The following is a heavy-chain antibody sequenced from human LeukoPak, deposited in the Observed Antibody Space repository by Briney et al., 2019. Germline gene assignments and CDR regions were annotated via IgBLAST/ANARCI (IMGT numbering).Heavy chain of an antibody. CDR3: AARGGRYSYGERPDY. Sequence: GSLRLSCAASGFTFSSYAMSWVRQAPGKGLEWVSAISGSGGSTYYADSVKGRFTISRDNSKNTLYLQMNSLRAEDTAVYYCAARGGRYSYGERPDYWGQGTLVTVSS. J-gene: IGHJ4*02. D-gene: IGHD5-18*01. V-gene: IGHV3-23*01. CDR1: GFTFSSYA. CDR2: ISGSGGST.